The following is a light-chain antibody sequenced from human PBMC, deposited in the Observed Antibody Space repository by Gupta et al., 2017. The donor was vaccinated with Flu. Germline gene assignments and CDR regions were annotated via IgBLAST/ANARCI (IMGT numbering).Light chain of an antibody. CDR1: QSISSY. V-gene: IGKV1-39*01. CDR3: QQSDSTPPT. CDR2: AAS. J-gene: IGKJ2*01. Sequence: DIQITQSASSLSASVGDRVTITCRASQSISSYLNWYQQKPGKAPKLLIYAASSLQSGVPSRFSGSGSGTDFTLTISSLQPADFATYYCQQSDSTPPTFGQGTKLEIK.